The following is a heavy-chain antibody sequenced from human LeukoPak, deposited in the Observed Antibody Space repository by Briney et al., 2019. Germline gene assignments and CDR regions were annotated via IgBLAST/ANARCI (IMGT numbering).Heavy chain of an antibody. CDR3: ARDPTVTSRYLSSGYYLD. CDR1: GGSISSSSYY. D-gene: IGHD3-22*01. J-gene: IGHJ4*02. Sequence: SETLSLTCTVSGGSISSSSYYWGWIRQPPGKGLEWIGSIYYSGSTYYNPSLKSRVTISVDTSKNQFSLKLSSVTAADTAVYYCARDPTVTSRYLSSGYYLDWGQGTLVTVSS. V-gene: IGHV4-39*07. CDR2: IYYSGST.